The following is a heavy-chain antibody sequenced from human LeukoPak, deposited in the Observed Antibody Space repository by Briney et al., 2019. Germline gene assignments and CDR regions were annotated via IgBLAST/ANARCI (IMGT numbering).Heavy chain of an antibody. J-gene: IGHJ3*02. D-gene: IGHD5-18*01. CDR1: GYTFTSYG. CDR2: ISAYNGNT. Sequence: ASVKVSCKASGYTFTSYGISWGRQAPGQGHEWMGWISAYNGNTNYPEKLQGRVTMTTDTSTSTAYMELRSLRSDDTAVYYCARGQRGYSYDAFDIWGQGTMVTVSS. CDR3: ARGQRGYSYDAFDI. V-gene: IGHV1-18*01.